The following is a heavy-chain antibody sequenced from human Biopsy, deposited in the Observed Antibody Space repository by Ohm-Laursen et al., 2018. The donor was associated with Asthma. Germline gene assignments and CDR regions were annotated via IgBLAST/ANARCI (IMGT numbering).Heavy chain of an antibody. CDR2: IYYNGET. CDR1: GASITTSPSY. Sequence: TLSLTCTVSGASITTSPSYWSWLRLLPGKGLEWIGCIYYNGETFFNPSLKNPLFMSLDSSKNQFSLKMTSVTVADTAVYFCARNLPGYTYGPFEDWGQGTLVTVSS. V-gene: IGHV4-31*01. CDR3: ARNLPGYTYGPFED. D-gene: IGHD5-18*01. J-gene: IGHJ4*02.